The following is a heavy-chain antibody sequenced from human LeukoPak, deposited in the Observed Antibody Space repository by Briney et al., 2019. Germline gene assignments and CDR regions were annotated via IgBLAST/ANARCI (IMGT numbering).Heavy chain of an antibody. Sequence: PGGSLRLSCAASGFTFNTYSMNWVRQAPGKGLEWVSSISSTGRYMYYSDSVKGRFTISRDNAKSSLYLQMNGLSAEDTAVYYCAGRYDSSGFSINYYYAMDVWGQGTTVTVSS. J-gene: IGHJ6*02. CDR1: GFTFNTYS. D-gene: IGHD3-22*01. CDR2: ISSTGRYM. CDR3: AGRYDSSGFSINYYYAMDV. V-gene: IGHV3-21*01.